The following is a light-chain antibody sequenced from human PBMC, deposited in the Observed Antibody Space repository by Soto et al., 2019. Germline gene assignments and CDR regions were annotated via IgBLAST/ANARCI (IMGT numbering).Light chain of an antibody. CDR2: EVS. CDR1: SSDVGGYNY. J-gene: IGLJ2*01. V-gene: IGLV2-14*01. Sequence: QSVLTQPASVSGSPGQSSTISCTGTSSDVGGYNYVSWYQQHPGKAPKLMIYEVSNRPSGVSNRFSGSKSGNTASLTISGLQAEDEADYYCSSYTSSSTPVTVFGGGTTLTVL. CDR3: SSYTSSSTPVTV.